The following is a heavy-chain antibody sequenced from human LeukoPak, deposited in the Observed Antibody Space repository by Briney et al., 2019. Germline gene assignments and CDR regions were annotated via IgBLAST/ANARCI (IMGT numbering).Heavy chain of an antibody. CDR2: MSGSSGST. Sequence: GGSLRLSCAASGFTFSSYAMSWVRQAPGKGLEWVSTMSGSSGSTYYADSVKGRFTISRDNSKNTLYLQMNSLRAEDTAVYYCVWELQSYVNFDYWGQGTLVTVSS. V-gene: IGHV3-23*01. CDR3: VWELQSYVNFDY. CDR1: GFTFSSYA. J-gene: IGHJ4*02. D-gene: IGHD1-26*01.